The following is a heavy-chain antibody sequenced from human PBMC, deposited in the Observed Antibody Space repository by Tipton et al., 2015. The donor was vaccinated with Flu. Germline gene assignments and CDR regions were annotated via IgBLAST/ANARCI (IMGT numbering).Heavy chain of an antibody. CDR2: IVCIFGIP. V-gene: IGHV1-69*01. D-gene: IGHD2-2*01. CDR3: ARPGGPAAMNPFSYFDF. Sequence: QSGAEVKKPGSSVKVSCKASGDTFRNYAISWVRQAPGQGLEWMGGIVCIFGIPNYAQKFQGRVTMTADESTTTVYMELSSLRSDDTAVYYCARPGGPAAMNPFSYFDFWGQGTLVTVSS. J-gene: IGHJ4*02. CDR1: GDTFRNYA.